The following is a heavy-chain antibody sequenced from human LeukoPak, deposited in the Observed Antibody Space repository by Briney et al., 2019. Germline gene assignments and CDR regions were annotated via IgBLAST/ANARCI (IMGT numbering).Heavy chain of an antibody. D-gene: IGHD1-1*01. V-gene: IGHV3-48*03. CDR2: ISSSGSTI. CDR3: ARGVPGDF. J-gene: IGHJ4*02. Sequence: GGSLRLSCAASGFTFSSYEMNWVRQAPGKGLEWVSYISSSGSTIYYADSVKGRFTISRDNAKTSLCLQMNSQRVEDTAVYFCARGVPGDFWGQGTLVTVSS. CDR1: GFTFSSYE.